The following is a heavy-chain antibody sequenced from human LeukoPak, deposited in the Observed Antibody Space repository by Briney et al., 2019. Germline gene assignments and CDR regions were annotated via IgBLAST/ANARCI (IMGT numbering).Heavy chain of an antibody. D-gene: IGHD5-24*01. CDR1: GFTFSSYG. CDR3: ARDPLSWDGYRGDY. V-gene: IGHV3-33*08. Sequence: PGGSLRLSCAASGFTFSSYGMHWVRQAPGKGLEWVAVIWYDGSHKYYADSVKGRFTISRDNSKDTLYLQMNSLRAEDTAVYYCARDPLSWDGYRGDYWGQGTLVTVSS. J-gene: IGHJ4*02. CDR2: IWYDGSHK.